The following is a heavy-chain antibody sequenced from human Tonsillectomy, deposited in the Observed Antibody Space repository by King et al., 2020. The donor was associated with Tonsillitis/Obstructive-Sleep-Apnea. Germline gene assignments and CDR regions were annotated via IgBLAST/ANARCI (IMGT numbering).Heavy chain of an antibody. D-gene: IGHD4-17*01. V-gene: IGHV4-59*08. Sequence: QLQESGPGLVKPSETLSLTCTVSGGSISSYYWSWIRQPPGKGLEWIGYIYYSGSTNYNPSLKSRVTISVDTSKNQFSLKLSSVTAADPAVYYCARLYGDYYSYYYYMDVWGKGTTVTVSS. CDR2: IYYSGST. CDR1: GGSISSYY. J-gene: IGHJ6*03. CDR3: ARLYGDYYSYYYYMDV.